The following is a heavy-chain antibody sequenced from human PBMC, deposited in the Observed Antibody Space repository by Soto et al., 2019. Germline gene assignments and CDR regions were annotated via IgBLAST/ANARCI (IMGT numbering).Heavy chain of an antibody. D-gene: IGHD1-26*01. Sequence: QVQLVQSGAEVKKPGSSVKVSCKASGGTFSSYSINWVRQAPGQGLEWMGEIIPIFGTANYAQKFQGRFTITADESTSTAYMELSSLRSEDTAVYYCARAGGRHSGGSDYWGQGTLVTVSS. V-gene: IGHV1-69*01. J-gene: IGHJ4*02. CDR2: IIPIFGTA. CDR3: ARAGGRHSGGSDY. CDR1: GGTFSSYS.